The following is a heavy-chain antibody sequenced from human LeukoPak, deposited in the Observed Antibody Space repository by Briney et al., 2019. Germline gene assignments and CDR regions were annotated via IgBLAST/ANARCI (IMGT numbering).Heavy chain of an antibody. D-gene: IGHD1-26*01. CDR3: AKGDTTWELPHDY. J-gene: IGHJ4*02. Sequence: GGSLRLSCAASGFTFSSYAMSWVRQAPGKGLEWVSAISGSGGITSYADSVKGRFTISRDNSKNTLYLQMNSLRAEDAAVYYCAKGDTTWELPHDYWGQGTLVTVSS. CDR1: GFTFSSYA. CDR2: ISGSGGIT. V-gene: IGHV3-23*01.